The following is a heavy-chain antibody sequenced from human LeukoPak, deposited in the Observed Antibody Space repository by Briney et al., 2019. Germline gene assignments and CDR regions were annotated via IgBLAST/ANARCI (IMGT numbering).Heavy chain of an antibody. V-gene: IGHV4-39*07. CDR2: IYYSGST. J-gene: IGHJ3*02. Sequence: PSETLSLTCTVSGGSISSSSYYWGWIRQPPGKGLEWIGSIYYSGSTYYNPSLKSRVTISVDTSKNQFSLKLSSVTAADTAVYYCAREERRVGAFDIWGQGTMVTVSS. CDR3: AREERRVGAFDI. CDR1: GGSISSSSYY. D-gene: IGHD6-25*01.